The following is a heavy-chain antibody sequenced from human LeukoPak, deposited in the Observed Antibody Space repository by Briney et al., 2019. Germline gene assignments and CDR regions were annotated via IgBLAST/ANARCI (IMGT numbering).Heavy chain of an antibody. D-gene: IGHD2-2*01. Sequence: ASVKVSCKASGYAFTSYGISWVRQAPGQGLEWMGWISAYNGNTNYAQKLQGRVTMTTDTSTSTAYMALRSLRSDDTAVYYCARDGGYCSSTSCYQVYWGQGTLVTVSS. V-gene: IGHV1-18*01. CDR3: ARDGGYCSSTSCYQVY. J-gene: IGHJ4*02. CDR1: GYAFTSYG. CDR2: ISAYNGNT.